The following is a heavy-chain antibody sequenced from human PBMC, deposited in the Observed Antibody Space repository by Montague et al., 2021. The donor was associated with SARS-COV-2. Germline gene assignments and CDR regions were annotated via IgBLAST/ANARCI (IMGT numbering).Heavy chain of an antibody. V-gene: IGHV4-39*01. Sequence: SETLSLTCTVSGGSICSSSYYWGWIRQPPGNVLEWIGSIYYSGSTYYNPSLKSRVTISVDTSKDQFSLKLSSVTAADTAVYYCARFPTSYYYDSKAAPATPDAFDIWGQGTMVTVSS. J-gene: IGHJ3*02. CDR2: IYYSGST. D-gene: IGHD3-22*01. CDR1: GGSICSSSYY. CDR3: ARFPTSYYYDSKAAPATPDAFDI.